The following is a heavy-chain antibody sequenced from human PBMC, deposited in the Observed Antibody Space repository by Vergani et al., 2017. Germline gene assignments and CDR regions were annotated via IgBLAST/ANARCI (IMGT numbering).Heavy chain of an antibody. CDR3: ARGGVVRGVTLFDY. CDR2: IYYSGST. V-gene: IGHV4-31*03. CDR1: GGSISSGGYY. J-gene: IGHJ4*02. Sequence: QVQLQESGPGLVKPSQTLSLTCTVSGGSISSGGYYWSWIRQHPGKGLEWIGYIYYSGSTYYNPSLKSRVTISVDTSKNQFSLKLSSVTAEDTAVYYCARGGVVRGVTLFDYWGQGTLVTVSS. D-gene: IGHD3-10*02.